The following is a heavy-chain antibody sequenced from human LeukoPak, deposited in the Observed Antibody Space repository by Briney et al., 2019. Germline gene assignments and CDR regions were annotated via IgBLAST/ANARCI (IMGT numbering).Heavy chain of an antibody. V-gene: IGHV4-38-2*02. Sequence: PSETLSLTCAVSGYSISSGYYWGWIRQPPGKGLEWIGSIYHSGSTYYNPSLKSRVTISVDTSKNQFSLKLSSVTAADTAVYYCAREERRELYDYRGQGTLVTVSS. J-gene: IGHJ4*02. CDR3: AREERRELYDY. D-gene: IGHD1-26*01. CDR1: GYSISSGYY. CDR2: IYHSGST.